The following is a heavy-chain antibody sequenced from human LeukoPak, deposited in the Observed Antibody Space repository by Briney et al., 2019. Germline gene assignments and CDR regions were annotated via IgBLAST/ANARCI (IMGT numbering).Heavy chain of an antibody. J-gene: IGHJ6*04. CDR1: GYSLSSGYY. CDR2: IYHSGST. D-gene: IGHD4-17*01. V-gene: IGHV4-38-2*01. Sequence: SETLSLTCAVSGYSLSSGYYWGWIRQPPGKGLEWIGSIYHSGSTYYNPSFKSRVTISVDTSKNQFSLKLSSVTAADTAVYYCARLYTVTTWVDVWGKGTTVTVSS. CDR3: ARLYTVTTWVDV.